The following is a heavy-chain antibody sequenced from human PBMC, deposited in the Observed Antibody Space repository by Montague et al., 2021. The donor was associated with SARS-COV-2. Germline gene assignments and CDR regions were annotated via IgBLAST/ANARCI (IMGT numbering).Heavy chain of an antibody. J-gene: IGHJ6*01. Sequence: SETLSLTCTVSGGSISSSSYYRGWIRQPPGKGLEWIGSIYYSGSTYYNPSHKSRVTISVDTSKNQFSLKLNSVTAADTAVYYCARDPSRQLLLYPVGDYYYGMDVWGQGTTATVSS. CDR3: ARDPSRQLLLYPVGDYYYGMDV. CDR2: IYYSGST. CDR1: GGSISSSSYY. D-gene: IGHD2-2*02. V-gene: IGHV4-39*07.